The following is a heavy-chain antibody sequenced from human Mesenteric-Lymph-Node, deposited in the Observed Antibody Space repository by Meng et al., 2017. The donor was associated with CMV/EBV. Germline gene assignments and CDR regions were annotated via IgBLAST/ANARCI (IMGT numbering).Heavy chain of an antibody. CDR3: ARAPIFGPSMDV. CDR1: GGSFSDYY. V-gene: IGHV4-34*01. CDR2: INDSGIT. J-gene: IGHJ6*02. D-gene: IGHD3-3*01. Sequence: SETLSLTCAVYGGSFSDYYCSWIRQPPGKGLEWIGDINDSGITNYNPSLMSRVTISVDTSKNQFSLKLSSVTAADTAVYYCARAPIFGPSMDVWGQGTTVPSP.